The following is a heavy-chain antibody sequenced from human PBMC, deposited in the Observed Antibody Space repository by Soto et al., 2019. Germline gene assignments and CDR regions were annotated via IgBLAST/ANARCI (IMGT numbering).Heavy chain of an antibody. CDR2: LSSDGFGT. Sequence: LRLSSAASGFTLSAYWMHWVRQAPGRGLEWVSRLSSDGFGTAYADSVKGRFHISRDNARNTLFLQMNGLRAEDTAVYYFARDLGGPDYWGRGTLVTVSS. V-gene: IGHV3-74*03. CDR1: GFTLSAYW. J-gene: IGHJ4*02. CDR3: ARDLGGPDY. D-gene: IGHD3-16*01.